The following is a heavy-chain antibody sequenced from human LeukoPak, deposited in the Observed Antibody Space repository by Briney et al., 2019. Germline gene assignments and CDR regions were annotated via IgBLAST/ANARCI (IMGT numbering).Heavy chain of an antibody. J-gene: IGHJ6*03. V-gene: IGHV4-59*08. CDR1: GGSISSYY. CDR3: ARGAFDCSSTSCYLYYYYMDV. Sequence: SETLSLTCTVSGGSISSYYWSWIRQPPGKGLEWIGYIYYSGSTYYNPSLKSRVTISVDTSKNQFSLKLSSVTAADTAVYYCARGAFDCSSTSCYLYYYYMDVWGKGTTVTVSS. CDR2: IYYSGST. D-gene: IGHD2-2*01.